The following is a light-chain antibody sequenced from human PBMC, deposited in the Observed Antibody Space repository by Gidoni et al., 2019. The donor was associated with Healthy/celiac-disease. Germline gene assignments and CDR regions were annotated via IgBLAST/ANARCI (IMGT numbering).Light chain of an antibody. V-gene: IGLV2-23*01. CDR1: SSDVGSYNL. CDR2: EGS. J-gene: IGLJ2*01. CDR3: CSYAGSSTLV. Sequence: ALTQPASVSGSPGQSITISCTGTSSDVGSYNLVSWYQQHPGKAPKLMIYEGSKRPSGVSNRFSGSKSGNTASVTISGLQAEDEADYYCCSYAGSSTLVFGGGTKLTVL.